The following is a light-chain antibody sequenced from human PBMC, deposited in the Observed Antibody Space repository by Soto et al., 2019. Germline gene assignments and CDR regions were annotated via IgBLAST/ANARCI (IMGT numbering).Light chain of an antibody. CDR1: QSVSSN. J-gene: IGKJ2*01. Sequence: EIVMTQSPATLSLSPGERATLSCRASQSVSSNLAWYQQKPGQAPRLLIYGASTRATGIPARFSGSGSGTEFTLTISSLQSEDFAVYYCQQYNNWTYTFGPGTKLEIK. CDR3: QQYNNWTYT. CDR2: GAS. V-gene: IGKV3-15*01.